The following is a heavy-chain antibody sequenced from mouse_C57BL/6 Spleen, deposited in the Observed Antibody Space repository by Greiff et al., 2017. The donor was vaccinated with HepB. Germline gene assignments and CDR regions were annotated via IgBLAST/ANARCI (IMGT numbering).Heavy chain of an antibody. J-gene: IGHJ2*01. CDR3: ARYYGSRRYFDY. D-gene: IGHD1-1*01. CDR1: GYTFTSYW. V-gene: IGHV1-59*01. CDR2: IDPSDSYT. Sequence: QVQLKQPGAELVRPGTSVKLSCKASGYTFTSYWMHWVKQRPGQGLEWIGVIDPSDSYTNYNQKFKGKATLTVDTSSSTAYMQLSSLTSEDSAVYYCARYYGSRRYFDYWGQGTTRTVSS.